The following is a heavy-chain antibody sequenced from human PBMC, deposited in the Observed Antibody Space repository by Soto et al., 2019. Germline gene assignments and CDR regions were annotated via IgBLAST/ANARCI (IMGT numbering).Heavy chain of an antibody. CDR2: ISGSGGST. CDR3: AKDDAGGESGYDYG. V-gene: IGHV3-23*01. Sequence: EVQLLESGGGLVQPGGSLRLSCAASGFTFSSYAMSWVRQAPGKGLEWVSAISGSGGSTYYADSVKGRFTISRDNSKNTLYLQMNGLRAEDTAVYYCAKDDAGGESGYDYGWGQGTLVTVSS. J-gene: IGHJ4*02. D-gene: IGHD5-12*01. CDR1: GFTFSSYA.